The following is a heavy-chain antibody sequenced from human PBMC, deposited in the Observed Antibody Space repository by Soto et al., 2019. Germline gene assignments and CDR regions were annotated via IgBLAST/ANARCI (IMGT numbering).Heavy chain of an antibody. CDR2: ISAYNGNT. V-gene: IGHV1-18*01. Sequence: QVQLVQSGAEVKKPGASVKVSCKASGYTFTSFGINWVRQAPGQGLEWMGWISAYNGNTNYAQKLQGTVTMTTHTSTSPAYVELRRLRSDDAAVYYCAGARGGGFPPLCYRGQGTLVTVSS. CDR3: AGARGGGFPPLCY. CDR1: GYTFTSFG. D-gene: IGHD3-10*01. J-gene: IGHJ4*02.